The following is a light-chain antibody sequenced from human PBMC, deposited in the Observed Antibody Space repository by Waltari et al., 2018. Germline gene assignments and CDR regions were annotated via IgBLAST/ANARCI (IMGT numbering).Light chain of an antibody. CDR1: NSDVGRYNL. CDR3: CSYAGSFTWV. J-gene: IGLJ3*02. CDR2: DVT. V-gene: IGLV2-23*02. Sequence: QSAPTQPASVSGSPGQSITISCTGTNSDVGRYNLVSWYQQHPDKAPKLIIYDVTERPYGVFDRLFASKSGNTASLTISGLPAEDEADYYCCSYAGSFTWVFGGGTKLTVL.